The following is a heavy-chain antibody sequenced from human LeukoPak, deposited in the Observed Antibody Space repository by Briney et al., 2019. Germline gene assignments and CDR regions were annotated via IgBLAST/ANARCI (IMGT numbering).Heavy chain of an antibody. V-gene: IGHV1-69*05. J-gene: IGHJ5*02. CDR3: AIAGGIHNLWFEP. CDR2: IIPIFGTA. Sequence: GSSVKVSCKASGGTFSSYAISWVRQAPGQGLESMGGIIPIFGTANYAQKFQGRVTITTDESTSTAYMELSSLRSEDTAVYYCAIAGGIHNLWFEPWGQGTLVTVSS. CDR1: GGTFSSYA. D-gene: IGHD6-13*01.